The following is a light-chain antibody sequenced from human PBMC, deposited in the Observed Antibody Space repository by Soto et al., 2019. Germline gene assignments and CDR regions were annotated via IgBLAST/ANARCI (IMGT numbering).Light chain of an antibody. Sequence: EIVLTQSPGTLSLSPGERATLSCRASQSVSSSYLAWYQQKPGQAPRLLIYGASSRATGIPDRFSGSGSGTVFTLTISRLEPEDLAEYFCQHYRSPPLTFGGGTKVEIK. J-gene: IGKJ4*01. CDR2: GAS. CDR1: QSVSSSY. V-gene: IGKV3-20*01. CDR3: QHYRSPPLT.